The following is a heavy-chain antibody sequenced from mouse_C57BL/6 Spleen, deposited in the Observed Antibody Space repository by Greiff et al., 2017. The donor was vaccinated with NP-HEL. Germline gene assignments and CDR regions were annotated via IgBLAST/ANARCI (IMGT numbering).Heavy chain of an antibody. D-gene: IGHD1-2*01. V-gene: IGHV1-62-2*01. CDR1: GYTFTEYT. J-gene: IGHJ2*01. Sequence: QVQLKESGAELVKPGASVKLSCKASGYTFTEYTIHWVKQRSGQGLEWIGWFYPGSGSIKYNEKFKDKATLTADKSSSTVYMELSRLTSEDSAVYFCARHEGPLLGSRGGKGGYFDYWGQGTTLTVSS. CDR3: ARHEGPLLGSRGGKGGYFDY. CDR2: FYPGSGSI.